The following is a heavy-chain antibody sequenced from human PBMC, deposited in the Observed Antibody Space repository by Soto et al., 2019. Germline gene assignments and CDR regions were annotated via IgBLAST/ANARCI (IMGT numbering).Heavy chain of an antibody. CDR2: INAGNGNT. V-gene: IGHV1-3*01. J-gene: IGHJ5*02. Sequence: ASGKVSCKDSGYTFTSYAMHWVRQAPGQRLEWMGWINAGNGNTKYSQKFQGRVTITRDTSASTAYMELSSLRSEDTAVYYCARDLTRITIFGVVTTEFQVPGGSWGQGTLVTVSS. D-gene: IGHD3-3*01. CDR3: ARDLTRITIFGVVTTEFQVPGGS. CDR1: GYTFTSYA.